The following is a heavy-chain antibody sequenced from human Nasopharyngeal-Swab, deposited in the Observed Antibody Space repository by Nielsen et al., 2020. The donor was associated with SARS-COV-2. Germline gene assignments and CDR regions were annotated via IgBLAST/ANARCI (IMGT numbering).Heavy chain of an antibody. Sequence: GESLKISCAASGFTFSSYGMHWVRQAPGKGLEWVAVIWYDGSNKYYADSVKGRFTISRDNSKNTLYLQMNSLRAEDTAVYYCARDFGAYYDSTAKAYWGQGTLVTGSS. CDR3: ARDFGAYYDSTAKAY. V-gene: IGHV3-33*01. J-gene: IGHJ4*02. CDR1: GFTFSSYG. D-gene: IGHD3-22*01. CDR2: IWYDGSNK.